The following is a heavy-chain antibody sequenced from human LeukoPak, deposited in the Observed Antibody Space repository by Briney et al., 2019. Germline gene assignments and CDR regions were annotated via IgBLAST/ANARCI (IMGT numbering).Heavy chain of an antibody. Sequence: SETLSLTCTVSGGFISSCSYYWRWIRQHPRKGLEWIEHIYCSGSTYYHPSLKSRVTISVDKSKNQIPLNLSSVTTADTSGYYSARCTTPRECGYYCYYYMDVWGKGATGTVSS. CDR2: IYCSGST. CDR3: ARCTTPRECGYYCYYYMDV. J-gene: IGHJ6*03. D-gene: IGHD1-1*01. V-gene: IGHV4-39*01. CDR1: GGFISSCSYY.